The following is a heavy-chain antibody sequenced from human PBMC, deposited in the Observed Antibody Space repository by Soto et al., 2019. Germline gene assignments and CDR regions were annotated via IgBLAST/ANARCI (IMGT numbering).Heavy chain of an antibody. V-gene: IGHV5-51*01. D-gene: IGHD6-19*01. CDR1: GYSFTSYL. CDR2: IYPGDSDT. J-gene: IGHJ4*02. Sequence: XESLKLFWKCSGYSFTSYLSGLVRQMPGKGLEWMGIIYPGDSDTRYSPSFQGQVTISADKSISTAYLQWSSLKASDTAMYYCARNYYGSSGWYYGYWGQGTLVTVSS. CDR3: ARNYYGSSGWYYGY.